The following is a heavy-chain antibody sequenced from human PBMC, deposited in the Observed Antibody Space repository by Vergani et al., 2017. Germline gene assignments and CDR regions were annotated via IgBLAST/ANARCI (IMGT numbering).Heavy chain of an antibody. J-gene: IGHJ6*03. CDR2: ISWDGGST. CDR3: AKSGESYYYYYYMDV. V-gene: IGHV3-43D*04. CDR1: GFTFSSYA. Sequence: EVQLVESGGGLVKPGGSLRLSCAASGFTFSSYAMHWVRQAPGKGLEWVSLISWDGGSTYYADSVKGRFTISRDNSKNSLYLQMNSLRAEDTALYYCAKSGESYYYYYYMDVWGKGTTVTVSS. D-gene: IGHD6-25*01.